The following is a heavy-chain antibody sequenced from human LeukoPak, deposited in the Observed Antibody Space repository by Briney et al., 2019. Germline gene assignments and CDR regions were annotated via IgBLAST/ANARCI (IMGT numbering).Heavy chain of an antibody. CDR1: GGSFSGYY. J-gene: IGHJ4*02. V-gene: IGHV4-34*01. CDR3: AREEYYFDY. Sequence: PSETLSLTCAVYGGSFSGYYWSWIRQLPGKGLEWIGEINHSGSTNYNPSLKSRVTISVDTSKNQFSLKLSSVTAADTAVYYCAREEYYFDYWGQGTLVTVSS. CDR2: INHSGST.